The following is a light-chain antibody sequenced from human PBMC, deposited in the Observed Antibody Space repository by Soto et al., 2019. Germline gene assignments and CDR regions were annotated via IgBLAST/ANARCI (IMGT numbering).Light chain of an antibody. CDR1: SSDVGGYNY. Sequence: QSALTQPASVSGSPGQSITISCTGNSSDVGGYNYVSCYQQHPGKAPKLMIYAVSNRPSGVSHRFSGSKSGNTASLTISGLQAEDEADYYCSSYTSSSTLVVFGGGTKRTVL. V-gene: IGLV2-14*01. CDR3: SSYTSSSTLVV. CDR2: AVS. J-gene: IGLJ2*01.